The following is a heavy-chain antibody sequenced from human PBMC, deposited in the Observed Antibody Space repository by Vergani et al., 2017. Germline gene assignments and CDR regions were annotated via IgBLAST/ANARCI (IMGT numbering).Heavy chain of an antibody. J-gene: IGHJ6*02. CDR1: GYSISHGYY. CDR3: AREDGSGSYYMGGGLYFDGMGV. D-gene: IGHD3-10*01. V-gene: IGHV4-38-2*02. CDR2: VYYNGST. Sequence: MQLQESGPGLVKPSETLSLICIVSGYSISHGYYWGWIRQSPGKGLEWMGHVYYNGSTNYNPSLKSRVTISVDTSKNQFSLKLSSMHAAGTAVYYCAREDGSGSYYMGGGLYFDGMGVWGQGTTVTVSS.